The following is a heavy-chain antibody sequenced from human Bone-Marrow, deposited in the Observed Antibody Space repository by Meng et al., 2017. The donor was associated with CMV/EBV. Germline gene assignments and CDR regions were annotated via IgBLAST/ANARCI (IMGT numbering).Heavy chain of an antibody. CDR2: INPNSGGT. J-gene: IGHJ5*02. CDR1: GYTFTGYY. Sequence: ASVKVSCKASGYTFTGYYMHWVRQAPGQGLEWMGWINPNSGGTKYAQKFQGRVTMTRDTSISTAYMELSRLRSDDTAVYYCARVGFRGAYWFDPWGQGTLVTVSS. V-gene: IGHV1-2*02. D-gene: IGHD3-16*01. CDR3: ARVGFRGAYWFDP.